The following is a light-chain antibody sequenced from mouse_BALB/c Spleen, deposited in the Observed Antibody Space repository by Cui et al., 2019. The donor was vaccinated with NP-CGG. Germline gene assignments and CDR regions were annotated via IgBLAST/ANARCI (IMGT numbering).Light chain of an antibody. CDR2: GTN. Sequence: QAVVTQESALTTSPGETVTLTCLPSTGAVTTSNNANWVQEKPDHLFTGLIGGTNNQAPGVPARFSGSLIGDKAALTITGAQTEDEAIYFCALWYSNHWVFGGGTKLTVL. V-gene: IGLV1*01. CDR3: ALWYSNHWV. J-gene: IGLJ1*01. CDR1: TGAVTTSNN.